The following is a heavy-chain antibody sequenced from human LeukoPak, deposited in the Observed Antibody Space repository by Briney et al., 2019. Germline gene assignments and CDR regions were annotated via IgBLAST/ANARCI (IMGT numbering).Heavy chain of an antibody. J-gene: IGHJ4*02. Sequence: GGSLRLSCAASGFIFSSYGVNWVRQAPGKGLEWVSSISGSSTFIYYADSMKGRFTISRDNANNSLYLQINSLRAEDTAVYYCARSDPVVVLASAPSYFDFWGLGTLVTVSS. CDR1: GFIFSSYG. D-gene: IGHD2-15*01. CDR2: ISGSSTFI. V-gene: IGHV3-21*01. CDR3: ARSDPVVVLASAPSYFDF.